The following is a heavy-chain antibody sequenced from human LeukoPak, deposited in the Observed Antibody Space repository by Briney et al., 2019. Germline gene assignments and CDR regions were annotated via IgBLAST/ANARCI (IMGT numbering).Heavy chain of an antibody. Sequence: SQTLSLTCAISGDSVSSNSAAWNWIRQSPSRGLEWLGRTYYRSKWYSDYAVSVKGRVIINSDTSKNQVSLQLNSVTPEDTAVCYCTRAGGYSSGWNGWNLDLWGRGTRVIVSS. CDR1: GDSVSSNSAA. D-gene: IGHD6-19*01. V-gene: IGHV6-1*01. J-gene: IGHJ2*01. CDR3: TRAGGYSSGWNGWNLDL. CDR2: TYYRSKWYS.